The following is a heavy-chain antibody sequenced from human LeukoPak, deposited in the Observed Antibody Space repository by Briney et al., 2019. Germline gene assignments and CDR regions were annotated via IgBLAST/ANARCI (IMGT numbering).Heavy chain of an antibody. CDR1: GFSVSTNY. D-gene: IGHD5-18*01. J-gene: IGHJ4*02. CDR2: IYTAGTT. CDR3: ARRNVGYNY. Sequence: GGSLRLSCAASGFSVSTNYMSWVRQAPGKGLEWVSIIYTAGTTYYADSVKGRFTISRDNSKNTLYLQMNSLRAEDTAVYYCARRNVGYNYWGQGTLVTVSS. V-gene: IGHV3-66*04.